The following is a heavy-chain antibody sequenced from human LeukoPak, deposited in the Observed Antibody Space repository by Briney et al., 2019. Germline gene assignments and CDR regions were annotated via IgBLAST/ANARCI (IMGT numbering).Heavy chain of an antibody. CDR3: ASLRERSYYARGFDY. CDR2: IYYSGST. D-gene: IGHD1-26*01. J-gene: IGHJ4*02. Sequence: SETLSLTCTVSGGSVRSSSYYWGWIRQPPGKGLEWIGSIYYSGSTYYNPSLKSRVTISVDTSKNQFSLKLSSVTAADTAVYYCASLRERSYYARGFDYWGQGTLVTVSS. CDR1: GGSVRSSSYY. V-gene: IGHV4-39*01.